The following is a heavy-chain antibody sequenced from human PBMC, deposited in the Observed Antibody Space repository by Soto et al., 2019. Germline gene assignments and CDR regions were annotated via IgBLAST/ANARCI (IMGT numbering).Heavy chain of an antibody. CDR1: GGTFSSYT. Sequence: QVQLVQSGAEVKKPGSSVKVSCKASGGTFSSYTMSWVRQAPGQGLEWMGGIIPIFGAAKNAQKFQDRLTVTADESTSTAYMELRSLRSEDSAVYYCARGFSAGKGSPPDFWGQGSLVTVSS. J-gene: IGHJ4*02. CDR3: ARGFSAGKGSPPDF. D-gene: IGHD6-13*01. V-gene: IGHV1-69*01. CDR2: IIPIFGAA.